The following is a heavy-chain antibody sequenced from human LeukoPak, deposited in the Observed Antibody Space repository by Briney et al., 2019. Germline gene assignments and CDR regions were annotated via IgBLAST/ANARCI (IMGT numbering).Heavy chain of an antibody. CDR3: ARAKPKNMVRGLIMRRESRYYFDY. V-gene: IGHV3-53*01. D-gene: IGHD3-10*01. Sequence: GGSLRLSCAASGFTVSSNYMSWVRQAPGKGLEWVSIIYSGGSTYYADSVKGRFTISRDNSKSTLYIQMNSLRAEDTAVYYCARAKPKNMVRGLIMRRESRYYFDYWGQGTPVTVSS. J-gene: IGHJ4*02. CDR2: IYSGGST. CDR1: GFTVSSNY.